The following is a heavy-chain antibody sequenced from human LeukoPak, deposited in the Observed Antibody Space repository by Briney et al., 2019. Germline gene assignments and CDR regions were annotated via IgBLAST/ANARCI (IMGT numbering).Heavy chain of an antibody. CDR2: IYYSGSA. CDR3: ARAQQLDY. Sequence: SETLSLTCTVSGGSMSSNYWSWIRQPPGKGLEWIGYIYYSGSANYNPSLKSRVTISVDPSKNQFSLRLISGTAADTAVYYCARAQQLDYWGQGLLVTVSS. J-gene: IGHJ4*02. V-gene: IGHV4-59*01. D-gene: IGHD1-1*01. CDR1: GGSMSSNY.